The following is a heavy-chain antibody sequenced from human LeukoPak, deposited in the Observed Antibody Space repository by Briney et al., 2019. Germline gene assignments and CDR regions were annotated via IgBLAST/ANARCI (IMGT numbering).Heavy chain of an antibody. D-gene: IGHD3-3*01. Sequence: PSETLSLTCAVYGGSFSGYYWSWIRQPPGKGLEWIGEINHSGSTNYNPSLKSRVTISVDTSKNQFSLKLSSVTAADMAVYCCARGYRVYDFWSGYSLSDWFDPWGQGTLVTVSS. CDR1: GGSFSGYY. J-gene: IGHJ5*02. CDR3: ARGYRVYDFWSGYSLSDWFDP. CDR2: INHSGST. V-gene: IGHV4-34*01.